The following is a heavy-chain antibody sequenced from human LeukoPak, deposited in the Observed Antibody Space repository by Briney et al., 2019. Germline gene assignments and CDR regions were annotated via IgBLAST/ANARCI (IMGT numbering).Heavy chain of an antibody. CDR1: GFTFDDYG. J-gene: IGHJ4*02. CDR2: INWNGGST. D-gene: IGHD5-18*01. CDR3: AKGNSHGQIYYFDY. V-gene: IGHV3-20*04. Sequence: PGGSLRLSCAASGFTFDDYGMSWVRQAPGKGLEWVSGINWNGGSTGYADSVKGRFTISRDNAKNSLHLQMNSLRAEDTALYYCAKGNSHGQIYYFDYWGQGTLVTVSS.